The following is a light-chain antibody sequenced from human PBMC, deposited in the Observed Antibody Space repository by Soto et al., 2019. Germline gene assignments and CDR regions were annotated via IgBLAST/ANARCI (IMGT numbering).Light chain of an antibody. Sequence: QSALTQPPSASGSPGQSVTISCTGTSSDIGGYNFVSWYQQHPGKAPKLIIYEVHKRPSGVPDRFSGSTSGNTASLTVSGLQADDEGDYYCSSYAGTNNLGVFGGGTKLTVL. CDR3: SSYAGTNNLGV. J-gene: IGLJ3*02. V-gene: IGLV2-8*01. CDR2: EVH. CDR1: SSDIGGYNF.